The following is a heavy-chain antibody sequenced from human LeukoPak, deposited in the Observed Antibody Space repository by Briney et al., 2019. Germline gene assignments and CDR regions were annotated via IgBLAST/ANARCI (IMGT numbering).Heavy chain of an antibody. CDR2: ISSRATYI. CDR1: GFAFSTYT. D-gene: IGHD1-1*01. J-gene: IGHJ4*02. V-gene: IGHV3-21*01. CDR3: ANWMSAMD. Sequence: PGGSRRLSCAASGFAFSTYTVTWVRQAPEKGLEWVSSISSRATYIYYADSLKGRLTNSRDNAKNSLYLQMNSLRAEDTAVYYCANWMSAMDWGQGTLVTVSS.